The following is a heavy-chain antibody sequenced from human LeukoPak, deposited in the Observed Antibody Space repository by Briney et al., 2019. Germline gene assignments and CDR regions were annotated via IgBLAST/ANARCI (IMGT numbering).Heavy chain of an antibody. V-gene: IGHV3-9*01. CDR2: ISWNSGSI. CDR3: AKAESWELHGGYDAFDI. J-gene: IGHJ3*02. Sequence: PGGSLRLSCAASGFTFDDYAMHWVRQAPGKGLEWVSGISWNSGSIGYADSVKGRFTISRDNAKNSLYLQMNGLRAEDTALYYCAKAESWELHGGYDAFDIWGQGTMVTVSS. D-gene: IGHD1-26*01. CDR1: GFTFDDYA.